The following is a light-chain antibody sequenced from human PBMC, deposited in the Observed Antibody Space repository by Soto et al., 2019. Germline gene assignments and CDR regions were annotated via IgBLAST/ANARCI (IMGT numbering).Light chain of an antibody. CDR1: QSLLHYNGYNY. Sequence: DIVMTQSPVSLPVPPGEPASISCRSSQSLLHYNGYNYLDWYLQKPGQSPQLLIYLGSNRAAGVPDRCSGSGSGTEFTLQINRVEAEDVGVYYCMQDVQAPLTFGQGTKLEIK. V-gene: IGKV2-28*01. CDR2: LGS. CDR3: MQDVQAPLT. J-gene: IGKJ2*01.